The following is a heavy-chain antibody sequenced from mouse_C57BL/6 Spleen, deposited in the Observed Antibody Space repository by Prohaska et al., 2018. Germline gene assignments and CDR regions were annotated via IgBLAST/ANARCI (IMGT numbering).Heavy chain of an antibody. Sequence: EVQLLETGGGLVQPGGSRGLSCEGSGFTFIGFWMSWVRQTPGKTLEWIGDIISNGSSINYAPSIKDRFTIFRDNDKITLYLQMSNVRSEDTATYFCMRYGNYWYFDVWGTGTTVTVSS. D-gene: IGHD2-1*01. V-gene: IGHV11-2*01. CDR3: MRYGNYWYFDV. J-gene: IGHJ1*03. CDR2: IISNGSSI. CDR1: GFTFIGFW.